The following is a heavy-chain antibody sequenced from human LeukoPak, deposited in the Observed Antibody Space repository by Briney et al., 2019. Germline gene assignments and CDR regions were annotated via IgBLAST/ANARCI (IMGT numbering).Heavy chain of an antibody. V-gene: IGHV3-48*01. Sequence: GGSLRLSCEASGFIFSTYSMNWVRQAPGKGLERVSYISSSSSTIYYADSVKGRFTISRDNAKNSLSLQMNSLRAEDTAVFYCARQSRPGYFDYWGQGTLVTVSS. CDR2: ISSSSSTI. CDR1: GFIFSTYS. CDR3: ARQSRPGYFDY. J-gene: IGHJ4*02.